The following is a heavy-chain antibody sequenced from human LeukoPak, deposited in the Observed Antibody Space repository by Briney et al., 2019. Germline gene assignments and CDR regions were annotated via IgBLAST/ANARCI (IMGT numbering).Heavy chain of an antibody. D-gene: IGHD6-13*01. CDR2: IYYGGST. Sequence: PSETLSLTCTVSGGSISSSSYYWGWIRQPPGKGLEWIGSIYYGGSTYYNPSLKSRVTISLDTSKNQFSLKLSSVTAADTAVYYCARGAAATYWGQGTLVTVSS. CDR3: ARGAAATY. CDR1: GGSISSSSYY. J-gene: IGHJ4*02. V-gene: IGHV4-39*07.